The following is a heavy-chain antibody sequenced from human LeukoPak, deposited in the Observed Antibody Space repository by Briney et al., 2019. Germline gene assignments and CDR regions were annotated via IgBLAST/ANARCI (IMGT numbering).Heavy chain of an antibody. CDR3: ARGRGSECSSTSCYDGYYYYYMDV. J-gene: IGHJ6*03. CDR2: INPSGGST. D-gene: IGHD2-2*01. Sequence: ASVKVSCKASGYTFTSYYMHWVRQAPGQGLEWMGIINPSGGSTSYAQKFRGRVTMTRDTSTSTVYMELSSLRSEDTAVYYCARGRGSECSSTSCYDGYYYYYMDVWGKGTTVTVSS. V-gene: IGHV1-46*01. CDR1: GYTFTSYY.